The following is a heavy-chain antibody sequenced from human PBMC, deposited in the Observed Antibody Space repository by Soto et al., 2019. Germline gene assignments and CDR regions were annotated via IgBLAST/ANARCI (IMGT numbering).Heavy chain of an antibody. CDR1: GLTFSTYG. CDR2: MTNSGGST. Sequence: EVQLLESGGGLVQPGGSLRLSCAASGLTFSTYGMSWVRQAPGKGLEWASAMTNSGGSTSYNGSVRGRYTISRDNSMNTVYLQMNSLRADDTAVYFCAKGAQPTQYYFDFWGQVTLVTVSS. D-gene: IGHD2-2*01. J-gene: IGHJ4*02. CDR3: AKGAQPTQYYFDF. V-gene: IGHV3-23*01.